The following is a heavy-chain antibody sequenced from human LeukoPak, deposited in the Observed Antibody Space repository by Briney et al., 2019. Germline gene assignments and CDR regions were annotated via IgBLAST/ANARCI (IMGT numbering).Heavy chain of an antibody. CDR2: ISSGSTI. J-gene: IGHJ4*02. CDR3: ARESIAVAGAPFDY. CDR1: GFTFSSYE. V-gene: IGHV3-48*03. D-gene: IGHD6-19*01. Sequence: SLRLSCAASGFTFSSYEMNWVGQAPGKGLDGVSYISSGSTIYDADSVKGRFTISRDNAKNSLYLQMNSLRAEDTAVYYCARESIAVAGAPFDYWGQGTLVTVSS.